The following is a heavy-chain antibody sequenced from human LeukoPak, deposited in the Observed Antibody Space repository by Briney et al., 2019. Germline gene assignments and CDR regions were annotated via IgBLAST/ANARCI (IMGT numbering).Heavy chain of an antibody. D-gene: IGHD2-2*01. J-gene: IGHJ4*02. CDR1: DGSISSSSYY. CDR3: ARQIVVVPAAPFDY. Sequence: SETLSLTCTVSDGSISSSSYYWGWIRQPPGKGLEWIGSIYYSGSTYYSPSLKSRVAISVDTSKNQFSLKLSSVTAADTAVYYCARQIVVVPAAPFDYWGQGTLVTVSS. CDR2: IYYSGST. V-gene: IGHV4-39*01.